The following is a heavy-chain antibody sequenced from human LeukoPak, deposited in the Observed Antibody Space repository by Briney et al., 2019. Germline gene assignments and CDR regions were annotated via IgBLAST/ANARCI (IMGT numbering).Heavy chain of an antibody. CDR2: IYYSGST. V-gene: IGHV4-59*12. CDR3: ARGDNTYYYDSSGYLNWFDP. J-gene: IGHJ5*02. CDR1: GGSISSYY. D-gene: IGHD3-22*01. Sequence: SETLSLTCTVSGGSISSYYWSWIRQPPGKGLEWIGYIYYSGSTNYNPSLKSRVTISVDTSKNQFSLKLSSVTAADTAVYYCARGDNTYYYDSSGYLNWFDPWGQGTLVTVSS.